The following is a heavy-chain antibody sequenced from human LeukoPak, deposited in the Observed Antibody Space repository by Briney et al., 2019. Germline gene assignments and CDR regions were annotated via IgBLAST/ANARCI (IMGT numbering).Heavy chain of an antibody. D-gene: IGHD1-1*01. Sequence: GGSLRLSCAASGFTFATYVMTWVRQAPGKGLEWVSSVGGDGRVTYYADSVKGRFTISRDNSKNTIFLQMDSLRVEDTAVYYCAKGISADGYNFERGADYWGQGAQVIVSS. J-gene: IGHJ4*02. V-gene: IGHV3-23*01. CDR2: VGGDGRVT. CDR3: AKGISADGYNFERGADY. CDR1: GFTFATYV.